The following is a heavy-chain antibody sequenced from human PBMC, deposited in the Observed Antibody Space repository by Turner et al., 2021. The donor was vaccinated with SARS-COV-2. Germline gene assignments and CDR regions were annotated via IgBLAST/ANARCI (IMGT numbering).Heavy chain of an antibody. V-gene: IGHV3-7*03. CDR1: GFTFTNHW. CDR3: ARDSGYYRFDF. CDR2: ISQDGSQK. Sequence: EVQLVESGGGLVQPGGSLRLSCAASGFTFTNHWIGWVRQAPGEGLDWCAIISQDGSQKNYVDSLRGRFTISRDNAKQSLYLQMNSLRADDTAVYYCARDSGYYRFDFWGQGTLVTVSS. D-gene: IGHD3-22*01. J-gene: IGHJ4*02.